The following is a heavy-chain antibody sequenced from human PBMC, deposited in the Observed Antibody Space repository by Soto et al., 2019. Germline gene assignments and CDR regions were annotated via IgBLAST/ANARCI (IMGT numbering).Heavy chain of an antibody. D-gene: IGHD6-19*01. CDR2: INAGNGNT. CDR3: ANSGGPGWSGMGV. J-gene: IGHJ6*02. V-gene: IGHV1-3*01. Sequence: QVQLVQSGAEVKKPGASVKVSCKASGYTFTSYAMHWVRQAPGQRLEWMGWINAGNGNTKYSQKFQGRVTITRDTXGSAAYMELSSLRSEDTAVYYCANSGGPGWSGMGVWGQGTTVTVSS. CDR1: GYTFTSYA.